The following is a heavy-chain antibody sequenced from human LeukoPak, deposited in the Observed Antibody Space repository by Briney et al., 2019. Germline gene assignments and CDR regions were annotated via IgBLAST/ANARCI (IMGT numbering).Heavy chain of an antibody. CDR2: IIPIFGTA. V-gene: IGHV1-69*06. D-gene: IGHD3-10*01. Sequence: ASVKVSCKASGGTFSSYAISWVRQAPGQGLEWMGGIIPIFGTANYAQKFQGRVTITADKSTSTAYMELSSLRSEDTAVYYCARDWVYYGSGSYYYGMDVWGKGTTVTVSS. CDR3: ARDWVYYGSGSYYYGMDV. CDR1: GGTFSSYA. J-gene: IGHJ6*04.